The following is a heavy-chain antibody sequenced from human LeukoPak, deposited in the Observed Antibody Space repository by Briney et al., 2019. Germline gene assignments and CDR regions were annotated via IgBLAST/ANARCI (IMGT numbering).Heavy chain of an antibody. Sequence: SVKVSCKASGGTFSSYAISWVRQAPGQGLEWMGRIIPILGIANYAQKLQGRVTITADKSTSTAYMELSSLRSEDTAVYYCAGGRWWDGWFDPWGQGTLVTVSS. J-gene: IGHJ5*02. CDR1: GGTFSSYA. D-gene: IGHD2-8*02. CDR2: IIPILGIA. CDR3: AGGRWWDGWFDP. V-gene: IGHV1-69*04.